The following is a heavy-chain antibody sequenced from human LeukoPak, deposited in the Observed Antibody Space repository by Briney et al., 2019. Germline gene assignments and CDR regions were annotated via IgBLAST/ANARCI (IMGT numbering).Heavy chain of an antibody. CDR3: ARVRWGGLYYFDY. D-gene: IGHD3-16*01. CDR2: ISRSGSTI. CDR1: GFTFSDYY. V-gene: IGHV3-11*04. Sequence: GGSLRLSCAASGFTFSDYYMSWIRQAPGKGLEWVSYISRSGSTIYYADSVKGRFTISRDNAKNTLYLQMNSLRAEDTAVYYCARVRWGGLYYFDYWGQGTLVTVSS. J-gene: IGHJ4*02.